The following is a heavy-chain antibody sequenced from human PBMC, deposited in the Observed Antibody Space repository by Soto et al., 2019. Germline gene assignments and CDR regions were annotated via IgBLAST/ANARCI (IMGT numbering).Heavy chain of an antibody. CDR3: TPSIAVAGKGWFDP. CDR2: IKSKTDGGTT. Sequence: GGSLRLSCAASGFTFSNAWMNWVRQAPGKGLEWVGRIKSKTDGGTTDYAAPVKGRFTISRDDSKNTLYLQMNSLKTEDTAVYYCTPSIAVAGKGWFDPWGQGTLVTVPS. J-gene: IGHJ5*02. CDR1: GFTFSNAW. D-gene: IGHD6-19*01. V-gene: IGHV3-15*07.